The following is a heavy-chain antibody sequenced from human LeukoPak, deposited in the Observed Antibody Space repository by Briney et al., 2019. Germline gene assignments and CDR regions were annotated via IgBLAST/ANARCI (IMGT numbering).Heavy chain of an antibody. CDR2: TLSVGSNK. V-gene: IGHV3-30-3*01. CDR1: GFTSASFA. D-gene: IGHD2-15*01. CDR3: ARGRCSGGSCHDEYFQH. Sequence: PARSRTLAWAAAGFTSASFAMQWDRQAHGRGRGWVGVTLSVGSNKYYADSVKGRFTISRDHSKNTLYLQMNSLRAEDTAVYYCARGRCSGGSCHDEYFQHWGQGALVTVSS. J-gene: IGHJ1*01.